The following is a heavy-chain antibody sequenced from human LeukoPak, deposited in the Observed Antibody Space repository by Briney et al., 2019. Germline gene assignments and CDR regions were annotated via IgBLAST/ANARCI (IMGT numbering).Heavy chain of an antibody. CDR2: ISADTGNT. D-gene: IGHD3-16*02. CDR1: SYTFTRYG. CDR3: ARMGFGNYDYVRGTYRTYNWFDP. J-gene: IGHJ5*02. V-gene: IGHV1-18*01. Sequence: ASVKVSCKASSYTFTRYGISWVRQAPGQGLEWMAWISADTGNTNYAQKLQGRVTLTTDTSTNTAYMELRRLRSDDTAVYYCARMGFGNYDYVRGTYRTYNWFDPWGQGTLVTVPS.